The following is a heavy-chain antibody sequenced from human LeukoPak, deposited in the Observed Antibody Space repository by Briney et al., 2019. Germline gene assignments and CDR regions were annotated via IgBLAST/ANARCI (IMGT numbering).Heavy chain of an antibody. V-gene: IGHV4-4*07. D-gene: IGHD3-10*01. CDR3: AVGYYYGSAASLDV. CDR2: IYASGSI. CDR1: RGSISSYY. Sequence: KPSETLSLTCSVSRGSISSYYWSWIRQSAGKGLEWIGRIYASGSIHFNPSLQSRATMSLDTSKNQFSLKLSSVTAADTAVYYCAVGYYYGSAASLDVWGQGTTVTVSS. J-gene: IGHJ6*02.